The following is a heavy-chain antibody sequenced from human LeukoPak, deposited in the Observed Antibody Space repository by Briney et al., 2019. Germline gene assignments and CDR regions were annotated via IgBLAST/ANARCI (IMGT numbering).Heavy chain of an antibody. V-gene: IGHV1-46*01. Sequence: ASVKVSCKASGYTFTSYGISWVRQAPGQGLEWMGIINPSGGSTSYAQKFQGRVTMTRDTSTSTVYMELSSLRSEDTAVYYCASASGSYKPLDYWGQGTLVTVSS. J-gene: IGHJ4*02. CDR2: INPSGGST. D-gene: IGHD1-26*01. CDR3: ASASGSYKPLDY. CDR1: GYTFTSYG.